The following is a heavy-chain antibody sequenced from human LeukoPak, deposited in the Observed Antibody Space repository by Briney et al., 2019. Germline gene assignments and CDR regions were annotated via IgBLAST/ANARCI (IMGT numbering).Heavy chain of an antibody. CDR3: AKDRETTASGTFDF. Sequence: GGSLRLSCAASGFTFNNYGMHYVRQAPGKGLEWVAVISDDGRNKNYADSVKGRFTISRDSSNNTLYLQMNSLRAEDIGVYFCAKDRETTASGTFDFRGQGTLVTVSS. CDR1: GFTFNNYG. V-gene: IGHV3-30*18. D-gene: IGHD6-13*01. J-gene: IGHJ4*02. CDR2: ISDDGRNK.